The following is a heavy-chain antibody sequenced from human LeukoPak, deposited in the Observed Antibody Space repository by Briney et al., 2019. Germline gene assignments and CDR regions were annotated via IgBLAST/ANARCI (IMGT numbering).Heavy chain of an antibody. V-gene: IGHV3-21*01. D-gene: IGHD3-22*01. CDR3: ASRSGYYYYYYGMDV. Sequence: GGSLRLSCAASGFTFSSYSMNWVRQAPGKGLECVSSISSSSSYIYYADSVKGRFTISRDNAKNSLYLQMNSLRAEDTAVYYCASRSGYYYYYYGMDVWGQGTTVTVSS. J-gene: IGHJ6*02. CDR2: ISSSSSYI. CDR1: GFTFSSYS.